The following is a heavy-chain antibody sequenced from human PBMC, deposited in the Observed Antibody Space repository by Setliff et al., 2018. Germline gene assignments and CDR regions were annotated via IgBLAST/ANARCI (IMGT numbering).Heavy chain of an antibody. CDR2: IQKSGST. D-gene: IGHD3-3*01. CDR3: ARLSWNGLRYYGLDV. CDR1: GVSISSYY. V-gene: IGHV4-59*01. J-gene: IGHJ6*02. Sequence: SETLSLTCNVSGVSISSYYWSWIRQPPGKGLESIGYIQKSGSTNYNPSLISRVSISVDTSKNQFSLKLRSVTAADTAVYYCARLSWNGLRYYGLDVWGQGTKVTVSS.